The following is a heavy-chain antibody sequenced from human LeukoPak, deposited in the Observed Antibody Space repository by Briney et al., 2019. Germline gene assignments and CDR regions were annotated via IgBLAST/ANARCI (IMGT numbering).Heavy chain of an antibody. CDR3: AKWGATVTIDY. CDR2: ISYDGSNK. D-gene: IGHD4-17*01. Sequence: GGSLRLSCAASGFTFSSYGMHWVRQAPGKGLEWVAVISYDGSNKYYADSVKGRFTISRDNSKNTLYLQMNSLRAEDTAVYYCAKWGATVTIDYWGQGTLVTVSS. CDR1: GFTFSSYG. J-gene: IGHJ4*02. V-gene: IGHV3-30*18.